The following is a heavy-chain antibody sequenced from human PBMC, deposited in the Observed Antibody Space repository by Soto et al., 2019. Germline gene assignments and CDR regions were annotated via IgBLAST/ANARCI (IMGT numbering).Heavy chain of an antibody. Sequence: EVQLVESGGGLVQPGGSLRLSCAGSGFALSSSWMHWVRQDPGKGLVWESRINFDGSSTDYADSVRGRFTTSRDNAKNTRYLEMNSLRADDTAVYHCARGPRGWYGFDYWGQGTLVTVSS. D-gene: IGHD6-19*01. CDR3: ARGPRGWYGFDY. CDR2: INFDGSST. V-gene: IGHV3-74*01. CDR1: GFALSSSW. J-gene: IGHJ4*02.